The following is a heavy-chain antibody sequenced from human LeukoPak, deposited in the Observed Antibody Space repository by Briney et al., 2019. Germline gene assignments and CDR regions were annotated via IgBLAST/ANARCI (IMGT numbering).Heavy chain of an antibody. CDR2: ISVSGGST. CDR1: GFIFSSEA. V-gene: IGHV3-23*01. Sequence: GGSLRLSCAASGFIFSSEAMSWVRQAPGKGLEWVSAISVSGGSTYYADSVKGRFTISRDNSKNTLYLQMNSLRAEDTAVYYCAKDPSRPAYYYYGMDVWGEGTTVTVSS. J-gene: IGHJ6*01. CDR3: AKDPSRPAYYYYGMDV.